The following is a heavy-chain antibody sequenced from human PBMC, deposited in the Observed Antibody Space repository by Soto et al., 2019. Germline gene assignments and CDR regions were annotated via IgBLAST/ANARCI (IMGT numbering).Heavy chain of an antibody. J-gene: IGHJ6*02. D-gene: IGHD6-19*01. CDR3: ARDQYSSGWSPGYYYYGMDV. CDR2: ISAYNGNT. CDR1: GYTFTSYG. Sequence: ASVKVSCKASGYTFTSYGISWVRQAPGQGLEWMGWISAYNGNTNYAQKLQGRVTMTTDTSTSTAYMELRSLRSDDTAVYYCARDQYSSGWSPGYYYYGMDVWGQGTTVTVSS. V-gene: IGHV1-18*01.